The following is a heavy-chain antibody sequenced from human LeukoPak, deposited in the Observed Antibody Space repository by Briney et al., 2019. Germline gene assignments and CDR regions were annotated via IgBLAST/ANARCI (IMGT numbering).Heavy chain of an antibody. J-gene: IGHJ1*01. CDR3: VRDMTTVTTCYLQX. V-gene: IGHV3-21*01. Sequence: SGGSLTLSCAASGFTFSSYNMNWLRQAPGKGLEGVSSFNGRRGYIYYADAVKGRFNISRDNAKNSLYLQMNSLRAEDTAVYYCVRDMTTVTTCYLQXWGQGTLVTVX. D-gene: IGHD4-17*01. CDR1: GFTFSSYN. CDR2: FNGRRGYI.